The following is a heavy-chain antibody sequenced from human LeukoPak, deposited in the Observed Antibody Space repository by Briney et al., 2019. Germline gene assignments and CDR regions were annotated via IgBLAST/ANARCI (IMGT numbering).Heavy chain of an antibody. CDR3: ARDAGIAAAGHDY. Sequence: GASVKVSCKASGYTFTSYYMHWVRQAPGQGLEWMGIINPSGGSTSYAQKFQGRVTMTRDTSISTAYMELSRLRSDDTAVYYCARDAGIAAAGHDYWGQGTLVTVSS. D-gene: IGHD6-13*01. V-gene: IGHV1-46*01. J-gene: IGHJ4*02. CDR2: INPSGGST. CDR1: GYTFTSYY.